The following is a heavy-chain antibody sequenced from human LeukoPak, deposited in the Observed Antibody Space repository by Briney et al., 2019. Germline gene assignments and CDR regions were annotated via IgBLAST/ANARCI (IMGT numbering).Heavy chain of an antibody. J-gene: IGHJ4*02. Sequence: QPGGSLRLSCAASGFTFSSYEMNWVRQAPGKGLEWVANIKQDGSEKYYVDSVKGRFTISRDNAKNSLYLQMNSLRAEDTAVYYCARGRLTYYYDSSGYPFDYWGQGTLVTVSS. CDR1: GFTFSSYE. V-gene: IGHV3-7*01. CDR3: ARGRLTYYYDSSGYPFDY. D-gene: IGHD3-22*01. CDR2: IKQDGSEK.